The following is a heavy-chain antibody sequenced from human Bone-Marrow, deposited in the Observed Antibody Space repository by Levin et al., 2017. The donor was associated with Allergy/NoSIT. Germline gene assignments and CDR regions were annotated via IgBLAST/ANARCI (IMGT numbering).Heavy chain of an antibody. D-gene: IGHD3/OR15-3a*01. Sequence: GGSLRLSCAASGFNFGSYTMSWVRQAPGKGLEWVGDISGNGARTYYADSVKGRFTISRDNSKNTLYLQMNTLRAEDTALYYCAKELGAQEDYDFLTGLFDSWGQGTLVTVSS. CDR1: GFNFGSYT. J-gene: IGHJ4*02. CDR2: ISGNGART. V-gene: IGHV3-23*01. CDR3: AKELGAQEDYDFLTGLFDS.